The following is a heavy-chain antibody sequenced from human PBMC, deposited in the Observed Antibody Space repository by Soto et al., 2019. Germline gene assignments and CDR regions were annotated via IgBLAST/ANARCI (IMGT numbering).Heavy chain of an antibody. Sequence: NPGGSLRLSCAASGFTFSSYSMNWVRQAPGKGLEWVSSISSSSSYIYYADSVKGRFTISRDNAKNSLYLQMNSLRAEDTAVYYCARDSCGGDCYRFLDYWGQGTLVTVSS. CDR2: ISSSSSYI. J-gene: IGHJ4*02. CDR1: GFTFSSYS. V-gene: IGHV3-21*01. CDR3: ARDSCGGDCYRFLDY. D-gene: IGHD2-21*02.